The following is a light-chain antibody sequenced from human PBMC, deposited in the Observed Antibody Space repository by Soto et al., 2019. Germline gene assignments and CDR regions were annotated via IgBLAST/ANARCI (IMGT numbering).Light chain of an antibody. CDR2: EVN. CDR1: SSDVGSYNL. Sequence: QSALTQPASVSGSPGQSITISCTGTSSDVGSYNLVSWYQQHPGKAPKIMIYEVNRRPSGVSNRFSGSKSGNTASLTISGLQAEDEDDYYCCSYAGGSTFEWVFGGGTQLTVL. J-gene: IGLJ3*02. V-gene: IGLV2-23*02. CDR3: CSYAGGSTFEWV.